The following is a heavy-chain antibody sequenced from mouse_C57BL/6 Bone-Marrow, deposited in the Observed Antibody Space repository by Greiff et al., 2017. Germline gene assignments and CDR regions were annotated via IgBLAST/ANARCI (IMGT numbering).Heavy chain of an antibody. CDR3: ARRGVYYDYGDGFAY. D-gene: IGHD2-4*01. CDR1: GYSITSGYY. J-gene: IGHJ3*01. V-gene: IGHV3-6*01. CDR2: ISYDGSN. Sequence: VQLKESGPGLVKPSQSLSLTCSVTGYSITSGYYWNWIRQFPGNKLEWMGYISYDGSNNYNPSLKNRISITRDTSKNQFFLKLNSVTTEDTATYYCARRGVYYDYGDGFAYWGQGTLVTVSA.